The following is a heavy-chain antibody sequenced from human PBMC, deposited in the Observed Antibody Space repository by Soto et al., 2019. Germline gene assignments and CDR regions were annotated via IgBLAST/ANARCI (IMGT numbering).Heavy chain of an antibody. CDR1: GFTFSSYA. Sequence: GGSLRLSCAASGFTFSSYAMSWVRQAPGKGLEWVSAISGSGGSTYYADSVKGRFTISRDNSKNTLYLQMNSLRAEDTAVYYCARDLFGDYAELGYYFDYWGQGTLVTVSS. D-gene: IGHD4-17*01. V-gene: IGHV3-23*01. CDR3: ARDLFGDYAELGYYFDY. CDR2: ISGSGGST. J-gene: IGHJ4*02.